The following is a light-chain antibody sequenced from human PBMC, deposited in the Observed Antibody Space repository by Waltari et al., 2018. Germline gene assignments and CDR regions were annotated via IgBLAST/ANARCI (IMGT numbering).Light chain of an antibody. Sequence: WYQQHPGKAPSLIIFDVTRWPSGVSHRFSGSKSGSAASLTISGLQAEDEADYYCASYTNTNTIIFGEGTKVAVL. CDR2: DVT. J-gene: IGLJ2*01. V-gene: IGLV2-14*03. CDR3: ASYTNTNTII.